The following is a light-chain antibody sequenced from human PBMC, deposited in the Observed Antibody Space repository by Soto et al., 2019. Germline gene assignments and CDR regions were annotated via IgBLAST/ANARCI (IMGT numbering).Light chain of an antibody. J-gene: IGLJ1*01. CDR2: TNN. Sequence: QSVLTQPPSASGAPGHRVTSSGSGSSSNIGSSTVNWYQQLPGTAPKLLIYTNNQRPSGVRARLSGSRAGTSPSTATSGPAPEDEADYYCAAWDDRLNGFVFGTGTKVNVL. V-gene: IGLV1-44*01. CDR1: SSNIGSST. CDR3: AAWDDRLNGFV.